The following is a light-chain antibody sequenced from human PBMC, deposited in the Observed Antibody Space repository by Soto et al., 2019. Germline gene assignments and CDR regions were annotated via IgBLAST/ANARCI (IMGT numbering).Light chain of an antibody. J-gene: IGKJ2*01. CDR1: QSISSY. V-gene: IGKV1-39*01. Sequence: DIQMTQSPSSLSASVGDRVTITSRARQSISSYLNWYQQKPGKAPKLLIYAASSLQSGVPSRFSDSGSGTYFTLTISSLQPDDFATYDCQQSYSTPRTFGQGTKLEIK. CDR3: QQSYSTPRT. CDR2: AAS.